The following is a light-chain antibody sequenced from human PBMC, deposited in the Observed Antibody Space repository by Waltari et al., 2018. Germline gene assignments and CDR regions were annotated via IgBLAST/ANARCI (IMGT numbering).Light chain of an antibody. CDR1: RGHSSYA. Sequence: QLVLTQSPSASASLGASVKLPCTLSRGHSSYAIAWHQQQPEKGPRYLMKLNSDGSHSKGDGIPDRFSGSSSGAERYLTISSLQSEDEADYYCQTWGTGIRVFGGGTKLTVL. CDR3: QTWGTGIRV. CDR2: LNSDGSH. J-gene: IGLJ3*02. V-gene: IGLV4-69*01.